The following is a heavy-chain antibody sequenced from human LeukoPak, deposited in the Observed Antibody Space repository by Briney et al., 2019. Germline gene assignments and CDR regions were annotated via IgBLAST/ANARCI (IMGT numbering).Heavy chain of an antibody. CDR2: IYSGGST. Sequence: GGSLRLSCAASGFTVSNYYMNWVRQAPGKGLEWVSVIYSGGSTYYSDSVKGRFPISRDNSKNTLYLQMNSLRAEDTAMYYCARGLGYCTSTTCLLPFDYWGQGTLVTVSS. J-gene: IGHJ4*02. CDR3: ARGLGYCTSTTCLLPFDY. D-gene: IGHD2-2*01. CDR1: GFTVSNYY. V-gene: IGHV3-53*01.